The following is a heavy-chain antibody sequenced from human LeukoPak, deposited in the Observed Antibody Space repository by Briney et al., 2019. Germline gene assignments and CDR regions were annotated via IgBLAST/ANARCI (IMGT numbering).Heavy chain of an antibody. CDR2: MHPNSGNT. CDR1: GYTFTNYD. CDR3: ARRTRIAAGVYNIDF. V-gene: IGHV1-8*01. D-gene: IGHD6-25*01. Sequence: ASVKVSCKTSGYTFTNYDINWVRQASGQGLEWMGWMHPNSGNTGYAQKSQGRVSMTRDTSISTAYLELTSLRSEDTAVYYCARRTRIAAGVYNIDFWGQGTLVTVSS. J-gene: IGHJ4*02.